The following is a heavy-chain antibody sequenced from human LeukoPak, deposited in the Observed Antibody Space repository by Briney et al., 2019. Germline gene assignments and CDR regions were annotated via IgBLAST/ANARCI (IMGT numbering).Heavy chain of an antibody. V-gene: IGHV4-31*03. Sequence: SETLSLTCTVSGGTIRSGGYYWSWIRQHPGKGLDWFGYISYSGSTYYHPTLKSRVTISVDTSKNQFSLKLSSVTAADTAVYYCARDRGPDDFWSSCSQRDDGYYYYYGMDVWGQGTTVTVSS. CDR2: ISYSGST. J-gene: IGHJ6*02. CDR3: ARDRGPDDFWSSCSQRDDGYYYYYGMDV. D-gene: IGHD3-3*01. CDR1: GGTIRSGGYY.